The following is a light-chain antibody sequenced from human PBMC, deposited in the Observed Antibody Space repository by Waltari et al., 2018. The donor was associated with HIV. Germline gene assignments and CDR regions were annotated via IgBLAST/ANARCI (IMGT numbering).Light chain of an antibody. CDR1: SSDVGSYNV. CDR3: CSYAGSSTYVV. CDR2: EVS. Sequence: QSALTQPASVSGSPGQSITLSCTGTSSDVGSYNVVSWYQQHPGKAPKLMIYEVSKRPSGVSNRCSGSKSGNTASLTISGLQAEDEADYHCCSYAGSSTYVVFGGGTKLTVL. V-gene: IGLV2-23*02. J-gene: IGLJ2*01.